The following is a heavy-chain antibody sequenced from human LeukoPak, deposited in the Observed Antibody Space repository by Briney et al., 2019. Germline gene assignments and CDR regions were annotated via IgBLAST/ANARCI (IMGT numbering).Heavy chain of an antibody. D-gene: IGHD6-13*01. CDR3: ATRGIAAA. Sequence: GGSLRLSCAASGFTVSSNYMSWVRQAPGKGLEWVSVIGGGGDTSTYYADSVKGRFTISRDNSKNTLYLHMNSLRAEDTAVYYCATRGIAAAWGQGTLVTVSS. CDR1: GFTVSSNY. J-gene: IGHJ5*02. CDR2: IGGGGDTST. V-gene: IGHV3-53*01.